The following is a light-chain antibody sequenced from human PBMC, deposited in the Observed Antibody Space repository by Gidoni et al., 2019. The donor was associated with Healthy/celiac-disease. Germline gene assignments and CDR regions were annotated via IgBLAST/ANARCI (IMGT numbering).Light chain of an antibody. J-gene: IGKJ1*01. CDR2: AAS. Sequence: DIQMTQSPSSLSASVGDRVTITFRASQSISSYLNWYQQKPGKAPKLLIYAASSLQSGVPSRFSGSGSGTDFTLTISSLQPEDFATYYCQQSYSTPWTFGQRDQGGNQT. CDR1: QSISSY. CDR3: QQSYSTPWT. V-gene: IGKV1-39*01.